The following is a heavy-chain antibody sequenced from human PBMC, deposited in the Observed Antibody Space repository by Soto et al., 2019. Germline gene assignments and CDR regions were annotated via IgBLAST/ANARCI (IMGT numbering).Heavy chain of an antibody. CDR3: ARAAQGYDFWSGYLDY. D-gene: IGHD3-3*01. CDR2: IYYSGST. CDR1: GGSISSGGYY. Sequence: PSETLSLTCTVSGGSISSGGYYWSWIRQHPGKGLEWIGYIYYSGSTYYNPSLKSRVTISVDTSKNQFSLKLSSVTAADTAVYYCARAAQGYDFWSGYLDYWGQGTLVTVSS. V-gene: IGHV4-31*03. J-gene: IGHJ4*02.